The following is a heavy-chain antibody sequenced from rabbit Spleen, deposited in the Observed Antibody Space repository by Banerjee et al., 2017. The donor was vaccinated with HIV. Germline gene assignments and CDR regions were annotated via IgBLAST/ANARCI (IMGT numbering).Heavy chain of an antibody. CDR3: ARDLAGVIGWNFYL. CDR1: GFTLSSYYM. CDR2: INAATAKP. V-gene: IGHV1S45*01. Sequence: QEQLKESGGGLVQPGGSLKLSCKASGFTLSSYYMNWVRQAPGKGLEWIACINAATAKPVYATWAKGRFTISRTSSTTVTLQMTSLTAADTATYFCARDLAGVIGWNFYLWGPGTLVTVS. J-gene: IGHJ4*01. D-gene: IGHD4-1*01.